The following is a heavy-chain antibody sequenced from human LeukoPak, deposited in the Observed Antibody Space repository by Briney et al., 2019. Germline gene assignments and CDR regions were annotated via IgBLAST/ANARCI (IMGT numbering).Heavy chain of an antibody. J-gene: IGHJ4*02. Sequence: GASVKLSCKASGYTFTSYYMHWVRHPPGQGLEWMGIINPSGGSTSYAQKFQGRVTMTRDTSTSTVYMELSSLRPEDTAVYYCAREEWFGELLPVSHWGQGTLVTVSS. CDR1: GYTFTSYY. CDR2: INPSGGST. V-gene: IGHV1-46*01. D-gene: IGHD3-10*01. CDR3: AREEWFGELLPVSH.